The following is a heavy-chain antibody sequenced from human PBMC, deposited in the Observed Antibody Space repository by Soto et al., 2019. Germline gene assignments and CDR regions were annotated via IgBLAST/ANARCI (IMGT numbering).Heavy chain of an antibody. CDR3: IGSFPF. J-gene: IGHJ4*02. Sequence: EVNLVESGGGLVEPGRSLRLSCITSGFPFANFLMSWFRQAPGKGLEWVGFIRSQPYGGTTQYAPSVSGRFIISRDDSKGLLYLQMNSLTTEDSGVYYCIGSFPFWGQGTLVTVSS. V-gene: IGHV3-49*03. CDR1: GFPFANFL. D-gene: IGHD3-10*01. CDR2: IRSQPYGGTT.